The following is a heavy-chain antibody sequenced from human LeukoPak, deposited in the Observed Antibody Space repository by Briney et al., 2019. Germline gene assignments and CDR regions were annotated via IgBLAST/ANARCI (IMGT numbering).Heavy chain of an antibody. CDR3: ARAPPRHSSSWTGPFDY. CDR2: ISSSSSYI. CDR1: GFTFSSYS. V-gene: IGHV3-21*01. Sequence: GGSLRLSCAASGFTFSSYSMNWVRQAPGKGLEWVSSISSSSSYIYYADSVKGRFTMSRDNAKNSLYLQMNSLRAEDTAVYYCARAPPRHSSSWTGPFDYWGQGTLVTVSS. J-gene: IGHJ4*02. D-gene: IGHD6-13*01.